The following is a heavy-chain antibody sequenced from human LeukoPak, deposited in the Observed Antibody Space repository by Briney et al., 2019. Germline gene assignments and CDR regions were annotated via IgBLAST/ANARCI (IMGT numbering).Heavy chain of an antibody. J-gene: IGHJ6*03. CDR2: IIPIFGTA. D-gene: IGHD6-13*01. Sequence: SVKVSCKASGGTLSSSAIRWVRQAPAQGLEWMGGIIPIFGTANYAQKFQGRVTITADKSTSTAYMELSGLRSEDTAVYYCARGFTAAAGMYYYYYMDVWGKGTTVTVSS. CDR3: ARGFTAAAGMYYYYYMDV. CDR1: GGTLSSSA. V-gene: IGHV1-69*06.